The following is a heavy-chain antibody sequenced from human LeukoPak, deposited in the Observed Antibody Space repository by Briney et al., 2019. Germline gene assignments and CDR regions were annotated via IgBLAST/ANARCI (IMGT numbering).Heavy chain of an antibody. CDR2: INKDGSVA. D-gene: IGHD2-2*01. J-gene: IGHJ5*02. V-gene: IGHV3-7*01. CDR1: GFMFSNYW. CDR3: ATAGGLPTAMGFDP. Sequence: GGSLRLSCVGSGFMFSNYWMSWVRQAPGKGLEWVANINKDGSVAYSADSLKGRFTFSRDNAKSSLFLQMNSLRVEDTAVYYCATAGGLPTAMGFDPWGQGTLVSVST.